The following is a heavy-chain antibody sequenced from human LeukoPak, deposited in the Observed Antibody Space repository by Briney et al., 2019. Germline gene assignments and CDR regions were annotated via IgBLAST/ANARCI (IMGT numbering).Heavy chain of an antibody. CDR1: GYTFTSYD. V-gene: IGHV1-8*01. CDR3: ARAHTVGSYREFDY. Sequence: ASVKVSCKASGYTFTSYDINWVRQATGQGLEWMGWMNPNSGNTGYAQKFQGRVTMTRNTSISTAYMELSSLRSEDTAVYYCARAHTVGSYREFDYWGQGTLVTVSS. CDR2: MNPNSGNT. J-gene: IGHJ4*02. D-gene: IGHD1-26*01.